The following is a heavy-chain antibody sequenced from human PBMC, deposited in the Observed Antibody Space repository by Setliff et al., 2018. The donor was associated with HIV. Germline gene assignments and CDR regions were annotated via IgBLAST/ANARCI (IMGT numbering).Heavy chain of an antibody. CDR1: GGTFSLHY. CDR3: ARVSCSSWYSIPRYYYYSMDV. Sequence: PSETLSLTCAVSGGTFSLHYYTWIRQSPLRGLEWIGEINHSGGTRYNPSLESRVTTSVDTSKNQFSLRLRSVTAADTAVYYCARVSCSSWYSIPRYYYYSMDVWGNGTTVTVSS. V-gene: IGHV4-34*01. D-gene: IGHD6-13*01. CDR2: INHSGGT. J-gene: IGHJ6*03.